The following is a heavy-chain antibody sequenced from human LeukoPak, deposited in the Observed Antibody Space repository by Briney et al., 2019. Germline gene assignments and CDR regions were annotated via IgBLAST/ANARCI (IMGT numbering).Heavy chain of an antibody. CDR2: FDPEDGET. Sequence: ASVKVSCKVSGYTLTELSMHWVRQAPGKGLEWMGGFDPEDGETIYAQKFQGRVTMTEDTSTDTAYMELSSLRSEDTAVYYCATGVWGRYLATYAFDIWGQGTMVTVSS. D-gene: IGHD3-16*01. CDR3: ATGVWGRYLATYAFDI. CDR1: GYTLTELS. V-gene: IGHV1-24*01. J-gene: IGHJ3*02.